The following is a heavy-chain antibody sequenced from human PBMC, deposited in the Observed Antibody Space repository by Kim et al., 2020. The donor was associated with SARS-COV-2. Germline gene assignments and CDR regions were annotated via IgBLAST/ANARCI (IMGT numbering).Heavy chain of an antibody. V-gene: IGHV4-34*01. J-gene: IGHJ5*02. CDR3: ARGSYSSSWYGVRHWFDP. Sequence: LKRRVTIAVDTSNNQFSLKLSSVTAADTAVYYCARGSYSSSWYGVRHWFDPWGQGTLVTVSS. D-gene: IGHD6-13*01.